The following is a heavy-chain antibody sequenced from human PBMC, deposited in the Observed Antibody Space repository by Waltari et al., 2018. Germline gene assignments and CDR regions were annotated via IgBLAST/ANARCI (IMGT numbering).Heavy chain of an antibody. CDR1: GFTFSTYW. Sequence: EVQLVESGGALVQPGGSLRLSCATSGFTFSTYWMHWVSQVPGKGLMWVAHIESDERRTKDAESVKGGFTISRDNAKNTVYLQMNSLRDEDTAVYYCVRDEPGDGLDYWGQGTLVTVSS. CDR3: VRDEPGDGLDY. J-gene: IGHJ4*02. V-gene: IGHV3-74*01. D-gene: IGHD7-27*01. CDR2: IESDERRT.